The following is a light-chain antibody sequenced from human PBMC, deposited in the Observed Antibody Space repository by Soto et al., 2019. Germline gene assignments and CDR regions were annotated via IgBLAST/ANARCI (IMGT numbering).Light chain of an antibody. V-gene: IGKV3-20*01. Sequence: EIVLTQSPGTLSLSPGERATLSCRASQSVSSNYLACYQQKSGQAPRLLIYGASSRATGIPDRFSGSGSGADFTLTISRLEPEDFAVYYCQQYGGSPNTFGQGTKLEIK. J-gene: IGKJ2*01. CDR1: QSVSSNY. CDR2: GAS. CDR3: QQYGGSPNT.